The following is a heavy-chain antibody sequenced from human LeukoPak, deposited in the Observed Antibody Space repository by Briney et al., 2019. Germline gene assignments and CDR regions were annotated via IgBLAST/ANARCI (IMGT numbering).Heavy chain of an antibody. Sequence: ASVKVSCKASGYTFTGYYMHWVRQAPGQGLEWMGWINPNSGVTNYAQKFQGRVTMTRATSISTAYMELSRLRSDDTAVYYCARGSIAAHPNYYYYMDVWGKGTTVTVSS. J-gene: IGHJ6*03. CDR1: GYTFTGYY. CDR2: INPNSGVT. V-gene: IGHV1-2*02. D-gene: IGHD6-6*01. CDR3: ARGSIAAHPNYYYYMDV.